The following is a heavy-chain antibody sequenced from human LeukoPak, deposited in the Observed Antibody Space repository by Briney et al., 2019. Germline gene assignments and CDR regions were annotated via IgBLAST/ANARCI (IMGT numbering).Heavy chain of an antibody. Sequence: PSETLSLTCGVSGGSITNTNYWTWVRQPPGKELEWIGEVNLQGSTNYNPSLMGRVAIAVDTSENHISLQLTSVTAADTAVYYCAREGGPYRPLDYSDQGTLVTVSS. V-gene: IGHV4-4*02. CDR3: AREGGPYRPLDY. J-gene: IGHJ4*02. CDR1: GGSITNTNY. CDR2: VNLQGST.